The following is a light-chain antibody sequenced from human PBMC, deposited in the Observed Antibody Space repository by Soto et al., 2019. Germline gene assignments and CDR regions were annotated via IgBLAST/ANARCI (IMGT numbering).Light chain of an antibody. V-gene: IGKV3-20*01. CDR1: QSVSSDY. CDR2: AAS. J-gene: IGKJ2*01. CDR3: QQYGSLPYT. Sequence: EIELTQSPGTLSLSPGDRATLSCRASQSVSSDYLAWYQQKPGQPPRLLLDAASIRATGIPDRFSGSGSGTDFTLTINRLEPEDFAVYSCQQYGSLPYTFGQGTNLEIK.